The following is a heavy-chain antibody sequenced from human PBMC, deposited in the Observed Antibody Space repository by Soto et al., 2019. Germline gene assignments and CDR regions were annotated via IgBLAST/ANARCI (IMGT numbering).Heavy chain of an antibody. CDR2: IIPIFGTA. Sequence: SVKVSCKASGGTFSSYAISWVRQAPGQGLEWMGGIIPIFGTANYAQKFQGRVTITADESTSTAYMELSSLRSEDTAVYYCARSEAYYDILTGYSGGHYYYYGMDVWGQGTTVTVSS. CDR1: GGTFSSYA. V-gene: IGHV1-69*13. J-gene: IGHJ6*02. CDR3: ARSEAYYDILTGYSGGHYYYYGMDV. D-gene: IGHD3-9*01.